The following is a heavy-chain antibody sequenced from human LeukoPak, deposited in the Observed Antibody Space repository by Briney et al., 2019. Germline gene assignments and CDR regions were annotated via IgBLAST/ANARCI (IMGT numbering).Heavy chain of an antibody. Sequence: SETLSLTCTVSGGSISSGNYYWGWIRQPPGKGLEWIGSIYYSGSTYYNPSLKSRVTISVDTSKNQFSLKLSSVTAADTAVYYCARLLIYYDSSGYLYYFDYWGQGTLVTVSS. CDR1: GGSISSGNYY. CDR2: IYYSGST. V-gene: IGHV4-39*01. CDR3: ARLLIYYDSSGYLYYFDY. J-gene: IGHJ4*02. D-gene: IGHD3-22*01.